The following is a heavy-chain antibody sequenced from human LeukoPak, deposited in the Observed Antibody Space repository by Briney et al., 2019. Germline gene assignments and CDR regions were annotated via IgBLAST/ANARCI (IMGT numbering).Heavy chain of an antibody. CDR2: ISRSSTTI. J-gene: IGHJ4*02. CDR1: GFNFSTYS. V-gene: IGHV3-48*04. Sequence: GGSLRLSCAASGFNFSTYSMNWVRQAPGKGLEWVSDISRSSTTIYYADSVKGRFTISRDNAKNSLYLQMSSLRAEDTALYYCARGSLVHYYGSGSYRIRAGFDSWGQGTLVTVSS. CDR3: ARGSLVHYYGSGSYRIRAGFDS. D-gene: IGHD3-10*01.